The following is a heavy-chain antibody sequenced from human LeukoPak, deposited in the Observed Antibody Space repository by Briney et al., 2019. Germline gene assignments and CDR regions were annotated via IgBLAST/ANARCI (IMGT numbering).Heavy chain of an antibody. CDR2: IYYSGST. D-gene: IGHD6-13*01. J-gene: IGHJ4*02. V-gene: IGHV4-39*07. CDR1: GGSISSSSYY. CDR3: ARGSSSWYFDY. Sequence: PSETLSLTCTVSGGSISSSSYYWGWIRQPPGKGLEWIGSIYYSGSTYYNPSLKSRVTISVDTSKNQFSLKLSSVTAADTAVYYCARGSSSWYFDYWGQGTLVTVSS.